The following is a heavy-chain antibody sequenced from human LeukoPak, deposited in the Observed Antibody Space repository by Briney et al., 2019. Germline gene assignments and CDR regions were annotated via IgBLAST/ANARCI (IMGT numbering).Heavy chain of an antibody. CDR2: ISGSGGST. CDR3: AKSPQFGMRTRDYSGSYWGPYYFDY. D-gene: IGHD1-26*01. V-gene: IGHV3-23*01. Sequence: GGSLRLSCAASGFTFSSYAMSWVRQAPGKGLEWVSAISGSGGSTYYADSVKGRFTISRDNSKNTLYLQMNSLRAEDTAVYYCAKSPQFGMRTRDYSGSYWGPYYFDYWGQGTLVTVSS. CDR1: GFTFSSYA. J-gene: IGHJ4*02.